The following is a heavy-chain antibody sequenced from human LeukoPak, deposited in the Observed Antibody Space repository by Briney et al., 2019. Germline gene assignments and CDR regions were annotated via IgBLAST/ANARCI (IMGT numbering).Heavy chain of an antibody. CDR1: GGSISSGSYY. D-gene: IGHD2-8*01. CDR2: SYPSGST. V-gene: IGHV4-61*02. J-gene: IGHJ4*02. Sequence: SQTLSLTCTVSGGSISSGSYYWSWIRQPAGKGLEWIGRSYPSGSTNYNPSLKSRVTISVDTSKNQFSLKLSSVTAADTAVYYCARGYCTNGVCPIGDYWGQGTLVTVSS. CDR3: ARGYCTNGVCPIGDY.